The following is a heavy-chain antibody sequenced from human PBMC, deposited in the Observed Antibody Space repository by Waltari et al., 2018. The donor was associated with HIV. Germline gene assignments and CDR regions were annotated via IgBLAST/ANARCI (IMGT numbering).Heavy chain of an antibody. CDR3: ARADILTGLFDY. D-gene: IGHD3-9*01. V-gene: IGHV2-70*01. J-gene: IGHJ4*02. CDR1: GFSLSTSGMS. Sequence: QVTLRESGPALVKPTQTITLTCTFSGFSLSTSGMSVTWIRQPPGKALEWLAVIDGDDDKYYSVSLKTRLTISKDTSKNQVVLTMTNMDPVDTATYYCARADILTGLFDYWGQGTLVTVSS. CDR2: IDGDDDK.